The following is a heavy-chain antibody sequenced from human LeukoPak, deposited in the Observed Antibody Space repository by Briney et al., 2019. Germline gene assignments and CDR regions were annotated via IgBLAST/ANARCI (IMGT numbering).Heavy chain of an antibody. CDR3: TRDLSGTYYGRFDY. D-gene: IGHD1-26*01. CDR1: GFTFSHYW. V-gene: IGHV3-7*01. CDR2: IKEDGSEK. Sequence: GGSLRLSCAASGFTFSHYWMSWVRQAPGKGLEWVANIKEDGSEKNYVDSVRGRFTISRDNAKNSLYLQMNSLRAEDTAVYYCTRDLSGTYYGRFDYWGQGTLVTVSS. J-gene: IGHJ4*02.